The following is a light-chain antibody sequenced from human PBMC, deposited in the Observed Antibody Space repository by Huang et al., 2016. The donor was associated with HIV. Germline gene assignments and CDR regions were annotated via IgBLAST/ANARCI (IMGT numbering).Light chain of an antibody. Sequence: DIQMTQSPSSLSASVGDRVTITCRASQSIRSYLNWYQQKPGKAPKLLIYAASSLQSGVPSRFSGRGSGTDFTLTISSLQPEDFATYYWQQSYSTPPWTFGQGTKVEIK. J-gene: IGKJ1*01. CDR1: QSIRSY. CDR3: QQSYSTPPWT. CDR2: AAS. V-gene: IGKV1-39*01.